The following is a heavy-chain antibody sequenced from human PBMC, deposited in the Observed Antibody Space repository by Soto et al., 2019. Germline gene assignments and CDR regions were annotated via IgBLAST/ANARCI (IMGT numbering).Heavy chain of an antibody. CDR2: IVVGSGNT. CDR1: GFTFTTSA. CDR3: AALNYYVKDDAFDI. J-gene: IGHJ3*02. D-gene: IGHD3-10*02. Sequence: QMQLVQSGPEVKKPGTSVKVSCKASGFTFTTSAVQWVRQARGQRLEWIGWIVVGSGNTNYAQKFQERVTITRDMSTSTAYMELSSLRSEDTAVYYCAALNYYVKDDAFDIWGQGTMVTVSS. V-gene: IGHV1-58*01.